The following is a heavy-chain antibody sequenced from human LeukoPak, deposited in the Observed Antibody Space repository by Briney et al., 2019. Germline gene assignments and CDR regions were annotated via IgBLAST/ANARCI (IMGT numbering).Heavy chain of an antibody. Sequence: GSLRLSCAASGFTFSSYAMSWVRQAPGKGLDWVSTINNDGGNTYYAVSAKGRFTISRDSAKDTLYLHMNSLRAEDTAVYYCAKFNIVVVPAAAFEYWGQGALVTVSS. CDR2: INNDGGNT. CDR3: AKFNIVVVPAAAFEY. CDR1: GFTFSSYA. D-gene: IGHD2-2*01. J-gene: IGHJ4*02. V-gene: IGHV3-23*01.